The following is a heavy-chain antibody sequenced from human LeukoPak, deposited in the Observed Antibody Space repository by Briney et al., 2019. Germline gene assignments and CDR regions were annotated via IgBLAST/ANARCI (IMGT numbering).Heavy chain of an antibody. Sequence: GSLRLSCAASGFTFSSYAMNWVRQAPGKGLEWVSSISSSSSYIYYADSVKGRFTISRDNAKNSLYLQMNSLRAEDTAVYYCAGEMATTSLDAFDYWGQGTLVTVSS. CDR1: GFTFSSYA. D-gene: IGHD5-24*01. CDR2: ISSSSSYI. CDR3: AGEMATTSLDAFDY. J-gene: IGHJ4*02. V-gene: IGHV3-21*01.